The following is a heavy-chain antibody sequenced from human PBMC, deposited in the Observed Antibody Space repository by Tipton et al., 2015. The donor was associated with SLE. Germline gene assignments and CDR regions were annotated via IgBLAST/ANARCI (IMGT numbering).Heavy chain of an antibody. D-gene: IGHD3-22*01. CDR2: IYYYGST. J-gene: IGHJ3*02. V-gene: IGHV4-59*04. CDR1: GGSISRYY. CDR3: ARQLLVLGYYYDSSGLDAFDI. Sequence: TLSLTCTVSGGSISRYYWSWIRQPPGKGLEWIGTIYYYGSTLYNPSLRSRVTISVDTSKNQLSLKLSSVTAADTAVYYCARQLLVLGYYYDSSGLDAFDIWGQGTTVTVSS.